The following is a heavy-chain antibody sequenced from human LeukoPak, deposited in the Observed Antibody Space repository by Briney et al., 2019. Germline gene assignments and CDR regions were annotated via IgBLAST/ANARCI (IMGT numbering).Heavy chain of an antibody. V-gene: IGHV5-51*01. CDR1: GYTFTSYW. D-gene: IGHD6-19*01. Sequence: GESLKISCKGSGYTFTSYWIGWVRQMPGKGLEWMGIIYPGDSDTRYSPSFQGQVTISADKSISTAYLQWSSLRASDTAMYYYARLAVAGSWRYFDYWGQGTLVTVSS. J-gene: IGHJ4*02. CDR2: IYPGDSDT. CDR3: ARLAVAGSWRYFDY.